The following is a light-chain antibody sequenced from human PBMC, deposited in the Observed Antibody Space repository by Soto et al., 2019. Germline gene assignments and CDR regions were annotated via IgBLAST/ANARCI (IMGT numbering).Light chain of an antibody. CDR2: AAY. V-gene: IGKV1-39*01. CDR1: QTINNY. CDR3: QQTYSIPLT. J-gene: IGKJ4*01. Sequence: EIPTSQSPSSVSASVGDRVTITCRTSQTINNYLNWYQQKPGRAPKLLIYAAYNLQSGVPSRFSGSGSGTDFTLAISALQPDDFATYFCQQTYSIPLTFGGGTKVDIK.